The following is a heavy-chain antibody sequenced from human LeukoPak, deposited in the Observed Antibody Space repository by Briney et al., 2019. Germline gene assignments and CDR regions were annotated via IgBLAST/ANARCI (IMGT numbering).Heavy chain of an antibody. CDR2: IYHSGST. CDR3: ARNDYSNYDARNRVGQGIFYYMDV. J-gene: IGHJ6*03. Sequence: SQTLSLTCTVSGGSISSGGYYWSWIRQPPGKGLEWIGYIYHSGSTYYNPSLKSRVTISVDRSKNQFSLKLSSVTAADTAVYYCARNDYSNYDARNRVGQGIFYYMDVWGKGTTVTVSS. CDR1: GGSISSGGYY. V-gene: IGHV4-30-2*01. D-gene: IGHD4-11*01.